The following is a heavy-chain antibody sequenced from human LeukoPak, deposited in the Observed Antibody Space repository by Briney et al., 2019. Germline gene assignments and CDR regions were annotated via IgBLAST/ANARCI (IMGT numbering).Heavy chain of an antibody. CDR3: ARHGSGYLIDY. CDR1: GYSFSNHW. D-gene: IGHD3-22*01. CDR2: IWPGDSDT. J-gene: IGHJ4*02. V-gene: IGHV5-51*01. Sequence: GESLKISCEGSGYSFSNHWIGWVRQMPGKGLEWMGLIWPGDSDTRYSPSFQGQVTISADKSISTAYLQWSSLKASDTAIYYRARHGSGYLIDYWGQGTLVTVSS.